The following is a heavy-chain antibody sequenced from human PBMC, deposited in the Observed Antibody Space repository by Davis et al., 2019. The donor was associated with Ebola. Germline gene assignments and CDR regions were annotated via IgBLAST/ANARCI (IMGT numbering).Heavy chain of an antibody. Sequence: AASVKVSCKASGCTFTTYGISWVRQAPGQGLEWMGWISTYNDNTNYAQKLQGRVTMTTDTSTSTAYMELRSLRSDDTAVYYCARDRYCSGGSCYSSYYYGMDVWGQGTTVTVSS. CDR3: ARDRYCSGGSCYSSYYYGMDV. D-gene: IGHD2-15*01. J-gene: IGHJ6*02. CDR2: ISTYNDNT. V-gene: IGHV1-18*01. CDR1: GCTFTTYG.